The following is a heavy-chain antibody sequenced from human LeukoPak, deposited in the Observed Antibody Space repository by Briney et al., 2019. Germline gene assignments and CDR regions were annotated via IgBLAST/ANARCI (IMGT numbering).Heavy chain of an antibody. J-gene: IGHJ5*02. CDR3: ARASTWIQLFDP. V-gene: IGHV4-38-2*02. Sequence: PSETLSLTCTVSGYSISSGYYWGWIRQPPGKGLEWIGSIFHSGSTYYNPSLKSRVTISVDTSKNQFSLKLSSVTAADTAVYYCARASTWIQLFDPWGQGTLVTVSS. D-gene: IGHD5-18*01. CDR2: IFHSGST. CDR1: GYSISSGYY.